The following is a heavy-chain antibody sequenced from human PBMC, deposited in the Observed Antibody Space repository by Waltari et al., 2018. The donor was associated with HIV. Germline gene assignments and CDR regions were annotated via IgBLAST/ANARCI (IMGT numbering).Heavy chain of an antibody. D-gene: IGHD1-26*01. CDR1: GYSLSRGYN. Sequence: QVQLQESGPGLVKPSETLSLICAVSGYSLSRGYNWGWSRQPPGEGLEWIGSTSYSEGTYYNPSLRSRVTISLDTSKNQFSLNLNSVTAADTAGYFCARRRAQGDFDYWGQGTLVTVSS. CDR2: TSYSEGT. V-gene: IGHV4-38-2*01. J-gene: IGHJ4*02. CDR3: ARRRAQGDFDY.